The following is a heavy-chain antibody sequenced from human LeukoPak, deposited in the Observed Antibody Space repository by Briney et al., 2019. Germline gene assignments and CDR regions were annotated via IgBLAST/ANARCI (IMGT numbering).Heavy chain of an antibody. V-gene: IGHV4-30-2*01. CDR1: GGSISSGGYY. D-gene: IGHD6-13*01. J-gene: IGHJ5*02. CDR2: IYHSGST. Sequence: SQTLSLTCTVSGGSISSGGYYWSWIRQPPGKGLEWIGYIYHSGSTNYNPSLKSRVTISVDTSKNQFSLKLSSVTAADTAVYYCARGRRYSSRRWFDPWGQGTLVTVSS. CDR3: ARGRRYSSRRWFDP.